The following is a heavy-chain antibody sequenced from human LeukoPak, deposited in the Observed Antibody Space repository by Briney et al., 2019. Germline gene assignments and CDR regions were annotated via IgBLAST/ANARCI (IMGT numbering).Heavy chain of an antibody. Sequence: SETLSLTCTVSGGSLSGYYWSWVRQPPGERLEWIGYIYYSGGTNYNPPLKSRVTISVDTSKNQFSLKLSSVTAADTAVYYCARWFGWDWGQGTMVTVSS. V-gene: IGHV4-59*08. CDR2: IYYSGGT. D-gene: IGHD3-10*01. CDR3: ARWFGWD. J-gene: IGHJ3*01. CDR1: GGSLSGYY.